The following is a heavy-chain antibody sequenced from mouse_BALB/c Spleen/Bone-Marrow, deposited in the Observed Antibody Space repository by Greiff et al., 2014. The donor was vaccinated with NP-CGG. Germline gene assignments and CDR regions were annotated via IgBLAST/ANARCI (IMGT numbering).Heavy chain of an antibody. D-gene: IGHD2-4*01. CDR1: GFNIKDYY. Sequence: VQLQQPGAELVRSGASVKLSCTASGFNIKDYYMHWVKQRPEQGLEWIGWIDPENGDTEYAPKFQGKATMTADTSSNTAYLQLSSLTSEDTAAYYCNARGDYDFDYFDYWGQGTTLTVSS. CDR3: NARGDYDFDYFDY. CDR2: IDPENGDT. V-gene: IGHV14-4*02. J-gene: IGHJ2*01.